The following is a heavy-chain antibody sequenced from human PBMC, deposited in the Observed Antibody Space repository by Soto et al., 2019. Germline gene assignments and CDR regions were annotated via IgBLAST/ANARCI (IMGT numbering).Heavy chain of an antibody. Sequence: PSETLSLTCTVSGGSISSSSYYWGWIRQPPGKGLEWIGSIYYSGSTYYNPSLKSRVTISVYTSKNHFSLKLSSVTAADTAVYYCASPYSSYTYFDYWGQGTLVTVSS. J-gene: IGHJ4*02. CDR2: IYYSGST. V-gene: IGHV4-39*01. CDR3: ASPYSSYTYFDY. D-gene: IGHD6-6*01. CDR1: GGSISSSSYY.